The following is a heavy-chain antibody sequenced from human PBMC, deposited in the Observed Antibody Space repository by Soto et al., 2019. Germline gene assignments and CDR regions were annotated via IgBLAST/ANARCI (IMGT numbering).Heavy chain of an antibody. CDR1: GYTFINYY. D-gene: IGHD5-12*01. Sequence: ASVKVSCKASGYTFINYYMHWVRQAPGQGLEWMGIIDPSGGSTRYAQKFQGRVTMTRDTSTRTVYMELSSLRSEDTAVYYCASGLFEYSGYGLDAFYIWGQGAMVPVAS. V-gene: IGHV1-46*03. J-gene: IGHJ3*02. CDR3: ASGLFEYSGYGLDAFYI. CDR2: IDPSGGST.